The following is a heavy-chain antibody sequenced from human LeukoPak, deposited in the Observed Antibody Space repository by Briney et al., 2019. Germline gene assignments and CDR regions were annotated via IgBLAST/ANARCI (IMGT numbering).Heavy chain of an antibody. CDR2: IRGGGEIS. V-gene: IGHV3-23*01. CDR3: AKDFPRVATISYFDS. J-gene: IGHJ4*02. D-gene: IGHD5-24*01. CDR1: GFTFSSYA. Sequence: PGGSLRLSCAASGFTFSSYAMSWVRRAPGKGLELVSSIRGGGEISYYADSVKGRFTISRDNSKNTLHLQMNSLRAEDTAVYYCAKDFPRVATISYFDSWGQGTLVTVSS.